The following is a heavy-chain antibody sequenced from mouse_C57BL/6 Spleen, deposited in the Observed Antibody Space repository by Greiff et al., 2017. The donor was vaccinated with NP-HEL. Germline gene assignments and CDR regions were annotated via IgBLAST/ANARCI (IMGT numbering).Heavy chain of an antibody. CDR1: GFSLTSYG. D-gene: IGHD2-3*01. J-gene: IGHJ3*01. Sequence: QVHVKQSGPGLVQPSQSLSITCTVSGFSLTSYGVHWVRQSPGKGLEWLGVIWSGGSTDYNAAFISRLSISKDNSKSQVFFKMNSLQADDTAIYYCSRGEGYDGYSLAYWGQGTLVTVSA. CDR3: SRGEGYDGYSLAY. CDR2: IWSGGST. V-gene: IGHV2-2*01.